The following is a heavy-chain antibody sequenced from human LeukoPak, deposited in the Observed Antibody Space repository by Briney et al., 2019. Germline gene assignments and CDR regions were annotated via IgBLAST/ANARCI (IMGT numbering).Heavy chain of an antibody. J-gene: IGHJ4*02. CDR2: INHSGGT. CDR1: GGSFSGYY. V-gene: IGHV4-34*01. D-gene: IGHD1-26*01. CDR3: ARWNSGYFDY. Sequence: SETLSLTCAVYGGSFSGYYWSWIRQPPGKGLEWIGEINHSGGTNYNPSLKSRVTISVDTSKNQFSLKLSSVTAADTAVYYCARWNSGYFDYWGQGTLVTVSS.